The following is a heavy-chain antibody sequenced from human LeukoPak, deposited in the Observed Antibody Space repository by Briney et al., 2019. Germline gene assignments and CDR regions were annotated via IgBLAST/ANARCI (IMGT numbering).Heavy chain of an antibody. V-gene: IGHV3-30*04. CDR1: GFTFSSYA. D-gene: IGHD3-22*01. Sequence: GGSLRLSCAAPGFTFSSYAMHWVRQAPGKGLEWVAVISYDGSNKYYADSVKGRFTISRDNSKNTLYLQMNSLRAEDTAVYYCARQLAYYDSSGIDYWGQGTLVTVSS. CDR3: ARQLAYYDSSGIDY. CDR2: ISYDGSNK. J-gene: IGHJ4*02.